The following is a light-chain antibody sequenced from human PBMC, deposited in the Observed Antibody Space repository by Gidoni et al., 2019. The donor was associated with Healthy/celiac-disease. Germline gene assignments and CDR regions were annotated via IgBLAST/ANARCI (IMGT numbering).Light chain of an antibody. CDR2: KAS. Sequence: DIQTTQSPSTLAASVGDRVITTCRGSQSISSWIAWYQQKPEKAPKLLIYKASSLESGVPSRCSSSRSGTEFTLTISSLQPDDFATYYCQQYSNYSSITFGQGTRLEIK. CDR3: QQYSNYSSIT. CDR1: QSISSW. J-gene: IGKJ5*01. V-gene: IGKV1-5*03.